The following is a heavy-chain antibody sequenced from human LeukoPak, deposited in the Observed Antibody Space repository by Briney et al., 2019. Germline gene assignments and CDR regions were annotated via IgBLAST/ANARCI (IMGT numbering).Heavy chain of an antibody. J-gene: IGHJ4*02. V-gene: IGHV1-2*02. CDR2: INPNSGGT. CDR3: ACSRYFDWLTDY. D-gene: IGHD3-9*01. Sequence: ASVKVSCKASGYTFTGYYMHWVRQAPGQGLEWMGWINPNSGGTNYAQKFQGRVTMTRDTSISTAYMELSRLRSDDTAVYYCACSRYFDWLTDYWGQGTLVTVSS. CDR1: GYTFTGYY.